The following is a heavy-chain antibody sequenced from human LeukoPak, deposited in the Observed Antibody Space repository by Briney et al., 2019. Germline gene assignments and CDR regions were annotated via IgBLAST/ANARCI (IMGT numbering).Heavy chain of an antibody. V-gene: IGHV4-61*02. Sequence: SQTLSLTCTVSGGSISSGSYYWSWIRQPAGKGLEWIGRIYTSGSTYYNPSLKSRVTISVDTSKNQFSLKLSSVTAADTAVYYCARERLGTFDYWGQGTLVTVSS. J-gene: IGHJ4*02. CDR3: ARERLGTFDY. CDR2: IYTSGST. D-gene: IGHD1-1*01. CDR1: GGSISSGSYY.